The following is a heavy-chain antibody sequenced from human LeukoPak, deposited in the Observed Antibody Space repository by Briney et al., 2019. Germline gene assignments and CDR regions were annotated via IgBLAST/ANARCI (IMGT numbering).Heavy chain of an antibody. J-gene: IGHJ3*02. CDR2: IRNKGHSYST. CDR3: TTTIYGDFPDAFDI. V-gene: IGHV3-73*01. CDR1: GFTFSGSA. Sequence: GGSLRLSCAASGFTFSGSAMHWVRQASGKGLEWVGRIRNKGHSYSTAYAASVKGSFTISRDDSKNAAYLQMNSMKTDETAVYYCTTTIYGDFPDAFDIWGQGTMVTVSS. D-gene: IGHD4-17*01.